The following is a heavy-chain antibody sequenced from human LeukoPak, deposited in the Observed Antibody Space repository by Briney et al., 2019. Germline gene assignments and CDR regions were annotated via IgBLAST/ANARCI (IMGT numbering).Heavy chain of an antibody. CDR3: ARGHYDVLAASYKWTPDY. CDR1: GFTFSSYE. D-gene: IGHD3-9*01. Sequence: GALRLSCAASGFTFSSYEMNWVRQTPGKGLEWVSYIGSSGGTIYYADSVKGRFTISRDNAKNSLSLQLNSLRVEDTAVYYCARGHYDVLAASYKWTPDYWGQGTLVTVSS. J-gene: IGHJ4*02. CDR2: IGSSGGTI. V-gene: IGHV3-48*03.